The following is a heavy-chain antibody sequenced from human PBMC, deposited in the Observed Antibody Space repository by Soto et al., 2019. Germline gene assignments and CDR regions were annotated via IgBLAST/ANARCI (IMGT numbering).Heavy chain of an antibody. CDR2: IIPTFGRT. V-gene: IGHV1-69*13. Sequence: SVKVSCKASGDTFSSYAISWVRQAPGKGLEWMGKIIPTFGRTNYAQKFQGRLTISADDSTSTAYMELRSLVSEDTAVYYCARDPLSSFAMDVWGQGTTVTVSS. J-gene: IGHJ6*02. CDR3: ARDPLSSFAMDV. CDR1: GDTFSSYA. D-gene: IGHD6-6*01.